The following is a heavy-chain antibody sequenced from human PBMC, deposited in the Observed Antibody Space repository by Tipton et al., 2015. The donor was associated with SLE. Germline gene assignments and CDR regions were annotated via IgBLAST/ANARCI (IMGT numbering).Heavy chain of an antibody. J-gene: IGHJ4*02. D-gene: IGHD3-10*01. CDR3: ARGSGLLWFRDEYYFDN. CDR2: INHSGST. V-gene: IGHV4-34*01. Sequence: TLSLTCAVYGGSFSGYYWSWIRQPPGKGLEWIGEINHSGSTNYNPSLKSRVTISVDTSKNQFSLKRSSVTAADSAVYYCARGSGLLWFRDEYYFDNWGQGTLVTVSS. CDR1: GGSFSGYY.